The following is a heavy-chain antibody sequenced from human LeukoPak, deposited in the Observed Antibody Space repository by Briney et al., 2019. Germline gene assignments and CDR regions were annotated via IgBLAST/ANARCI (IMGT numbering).Heavy chain of an antibody. CDR2: INPSSGGT. V-gene: IGHV1-2*02. Sequence: AALKVSCTTSGYTFTGYYMHSVRQAPGQGLEWMGWINPSSGGTDYAQKFQGRVTMTRDTSISTVYMELSRLRSDDTAVYYCARDRSRYFDYWGQGTLVTVSS. D-gene: IGHD3-16*02. CDR3: ARDRSRYFDY. J-gene: IGHJ4*02. CDR1: GYTFTGYY.